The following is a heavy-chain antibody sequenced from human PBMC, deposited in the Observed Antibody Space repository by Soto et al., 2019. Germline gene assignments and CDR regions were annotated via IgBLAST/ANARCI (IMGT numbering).Heavy chain of an antibody. CDR1: DGSISSGGYS. J-gene: IGHJ6*02. V-gene: IGHV4-30-2*01. CDR2: IYHSGST. CDR3: ARGGDYYYYGMVV. Sequence: SETLSLTCAVSDGSISSGGYSWSWIRQPPGKGLEWIGYIYHSGSTYYNPSLKSRVTISRDRSKSQFSLKLSSVTAADTAVYYCARGGDYYYYGMVVWGPGTTVTVSS. D-gene: IGHD6-25*01.